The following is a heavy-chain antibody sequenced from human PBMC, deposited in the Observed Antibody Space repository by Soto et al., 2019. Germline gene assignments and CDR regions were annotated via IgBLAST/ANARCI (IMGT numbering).Heavy chain of an antibody. V-gene: IGHV3-33*01. CDR1: GFTFSSYG. D-gene: IGHD2-15*01. CDR2: IWYDGSNK. J-gene: IGHJ4*02. CDR3: AREVAARSVPRGGEMYYFDY. Sequence: QVQLVESGGGVVQPGRSLRLSCAASGFTFSSYGMHWVRQAPGKGLEWVAVIWYDGSNKYYADSVKGRFTISRDNSKNTLYPQMNSLRAEDTAVYYCAREVAARSVPRGGEMYYFDYWGQGTLVTVSS.